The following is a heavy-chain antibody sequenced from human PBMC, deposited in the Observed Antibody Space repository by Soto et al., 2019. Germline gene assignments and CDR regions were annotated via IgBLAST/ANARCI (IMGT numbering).Heavy chain of an antibody. CDR1: GYSFTIYW. CDR2: IYPGDSET. CDR3: ARHSGSYYDF. J-gene: IGHJ4*02. Sequence: GESLKISCKGSGYSFTIYWIAWVRQMPGKGLEWMGVIYPGDSETKYRPSFQGQVTFSADKSISTAYLQWSSLKASDTAMYYCARHSGSYYDFWGQGTLVTVSS. V-gene: IGHV5-51*01. D-gene: IGHD1-26*01.